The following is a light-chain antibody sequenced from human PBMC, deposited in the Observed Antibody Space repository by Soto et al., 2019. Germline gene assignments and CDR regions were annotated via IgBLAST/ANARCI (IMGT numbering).Light chain of an antibody. CDR3: QQYAGPPTT. CDR2: GAF. V-gene: IGKV3-20*01. CDR1: QSVSSNY. J-gene: IGKJ5*01. Sequence: EIVLTQSPGTLSLSPGERATLSCRASQSVSSNYLAWYQQKPGQAPRLLIYGAFNRASAIPDRFSGRGSGTDFTLTISRLEPEDFAVYFCQQYAGPPTTFGQGTRLEIK.